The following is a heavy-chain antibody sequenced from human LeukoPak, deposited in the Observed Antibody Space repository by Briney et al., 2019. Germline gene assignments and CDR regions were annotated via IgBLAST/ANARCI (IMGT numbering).Heavy chain of an antibody. CDR1: GGSIRSSYYY. CDR3: SGYRRGWYPPFGY. J-gene: IGHJ4*01. Sequence: SETLSLTCTVSGGSIRSSYYYWGWIRQPPGKGLEWIGSIYDSGSTYYNPSLKSRVTISVDTSKNQFSLKLSSVTAADTAVYYCSGYRRGWYPPFGYWGQGTLVTVSS. CDR2: IYDSGST. V-gene: IGHV4-39*01. D-gene: IGHD6-19*01.